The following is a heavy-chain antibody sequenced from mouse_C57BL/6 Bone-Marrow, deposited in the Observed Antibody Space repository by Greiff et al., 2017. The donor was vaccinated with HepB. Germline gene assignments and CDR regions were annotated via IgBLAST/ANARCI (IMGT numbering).Heavy chain of an antibody. J-gene: IGHJ4*01. V-gene: IGHV1-75*01. CDR1: GYTFTDYY. CDR3: ARGELRLHYYAMDY. D-gene: IGHD3-2*02. CDR2: IFPGSGST. Sequence: VQVVESGPELVKPGASVKISCKASGYTFTDYYINWVKQRPGQGLEWIGWIFPGSGSTYYNEKFKGKATLTVDKSSSTAYMLLSSLTSEDSAVYFCARGELRLHYYAMDYWGQGTSVTVSS.